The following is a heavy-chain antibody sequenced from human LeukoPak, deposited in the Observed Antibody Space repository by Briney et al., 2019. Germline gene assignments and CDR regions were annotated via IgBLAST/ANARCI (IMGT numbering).Heavy chain of an antibody. CDR1: GFSLSTSGMC. J-gene: IGHJ3*02. Sequence: SGPALLQPTPTLTLTCTFSGFSLSTSGMCVSWIRQPPGKALEWLSPIDWDDDKYYSTSLKTRLTISKDTSKNQVVLTMTNMDPVDTATYYCARSLVATITYDAFDIWGQGTMVTVSS. D-gene: IGHD5-12*01. CDR2: IDWDDDK. V-gene: IGHV2-70*01. CDR3: ARSLVATITYDAFDI.